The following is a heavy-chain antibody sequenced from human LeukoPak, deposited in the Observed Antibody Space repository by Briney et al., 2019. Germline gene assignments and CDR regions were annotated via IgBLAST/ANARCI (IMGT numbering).Heavy chain of an antibody. D-gene: IGHD4-23*01. V-gene: IGHV3-33*03. CDR2: IWYDGSNK. CDR1: GFAASEFTFSSYG. Sequence: GGSLRLSCAASGFAASEFTFSSYGMHWVRQAPGKGLEWVAVIWYDGSNKYYADSVKGRFTISRDNAKNSLYLQMNSLRADDTAVYYCARARWSLYGMDVWGQGTTVTVSS. J-gene: IGHJ6*02. CDR3: ARARWSLYGMDV.